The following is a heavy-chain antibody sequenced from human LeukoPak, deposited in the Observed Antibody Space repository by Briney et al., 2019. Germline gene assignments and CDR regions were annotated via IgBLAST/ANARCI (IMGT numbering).Heavy chain of an antibody. CDR3: ARGVAGLNDFWSGYSSYYYYYMDV. CDR2: ISHSGST. Sequence: KPSETLSLTCAVYGGSFSGYYWSWIRQPPGKGLEWIGEISHSGSTNYNPSLKSRVTISVDTSKNQFSLKLSSVTAADTAVYYCARGVAGLNDFWSGYSSYYYYYMDVWGKGTTVTVSS. J-gene: IGHJ6*03. CDR1: GGSFSGYY. D-gene: IGHD3-3*01. V-gene: IGHV4-34*01.